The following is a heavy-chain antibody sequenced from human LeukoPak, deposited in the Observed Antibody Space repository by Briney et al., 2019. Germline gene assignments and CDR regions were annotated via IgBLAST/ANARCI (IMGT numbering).Heavy chain of an antibody. D-gene: IGHD1-26*01. CDR3: ASSGSSIRFDP. V-gene: IGHV1-2*02. Sequence: ASVKVSCKASGYTFTDYYFHWVRQAPGQGLEWMGWINPNSGGTVYAQNFQGRVTMTRDTSISIVYMELSSLRSDDTAVYYCASSGSSIRFDPWGQGTLVTVSS. CDR2: INPNSGGT. CDR1: GYTFTDYY. J-gene: IGHJ5*02.